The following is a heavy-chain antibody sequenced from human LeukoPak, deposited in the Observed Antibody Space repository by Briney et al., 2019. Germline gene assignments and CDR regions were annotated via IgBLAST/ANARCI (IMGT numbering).Heavy chain of an antibody. J-gene: IGHJ3*02. CDR3: ALNGREVPSGAFDI. V-gene: IGHV3-23*01. Sequence: GGSLTLSCAASGFTFSNYAMSWVRQAPGKGLEWVSAISGSGGSSYYADSVKGRFTISRDNSKSTLYLQMNSLRAEDTAVYYCALNGREVPSGAFDIWGQGTMVTVSS. D-gene: IGHD3-16*02. CDR1: GFTFSNYA. CDR2: ISGSGGSS.